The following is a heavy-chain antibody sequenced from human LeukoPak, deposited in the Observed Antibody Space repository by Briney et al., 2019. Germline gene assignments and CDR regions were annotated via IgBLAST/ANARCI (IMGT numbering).Heavy chain of an antibody. Sequence: SETLSLTCAVYGGSFSGYYWSWIRQPPGKGLEWIGEINHSGSTNYNPSLKSRVTISVDTSKNQFSLKLGSVTAADTAVYYCARALSSSWYGQYYYYYMDVWGKGTTVTVSS. CDR3: ARALSSSWYGQYYYYYMDV. V-gene: IGHV4-34*01. CDR1: GGSFSGYY. D-gene: IGHD6-13*01. CDR2: INHSGST. J-gene: IGHJ6*03.